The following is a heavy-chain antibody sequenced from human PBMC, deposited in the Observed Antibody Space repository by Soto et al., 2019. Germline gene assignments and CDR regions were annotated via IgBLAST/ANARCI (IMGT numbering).Heavy chain of an antibody. CDR2: ISGGGGTK. V-gene: IGHV3-23*01. Sequence: QLLESGGGLVQPGGSLRLACTASGFTFNTYFVSWVRQAPGEGLEWISAISGGGGTKYYSASVKGRFTISRDNSNNTLYLQMNSLRADDTAVYYCAKSLTASNFRLDVWGHGTRVTVSS. CDR3: AKSLTASNFRLDV. J-gene: IGHJ6*02. CDR1: GFTFNTYF. D-gene: IGHD7-27*01.